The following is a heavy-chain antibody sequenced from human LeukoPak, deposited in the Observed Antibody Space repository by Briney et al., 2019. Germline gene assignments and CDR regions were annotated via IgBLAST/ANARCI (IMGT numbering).Heavy chain of an antibody. CDR2: IYSSGTT. CDR1: GLTVNSNY. CDR3: GREIKKVIEAAGSRDY. D-gene: IGHD6-13*01. J-gene: IGHJ4*02. V-gene: IGHV3-53*01. Sequence: SGGSLRLSCAASGLTVNSNYMSWVRQAPGKGLEWVSIIYSSGTTYYADSVKGRFTISRDNSKNTLYLQMNSLRAEDTAVYYCGREIKKVIEAAGSRDYWGQGTLVTVSS.